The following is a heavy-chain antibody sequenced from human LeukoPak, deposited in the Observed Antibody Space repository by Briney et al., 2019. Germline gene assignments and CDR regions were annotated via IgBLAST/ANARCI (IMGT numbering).Heavy chain of an antibody. V-gene: IGHV3-11*01. CDR3: ARDIAVAGTEYMDV. D-gene: IGHD6-19*01. J-gene: IGHJ6*03. CDR2: ISSSGSTI. Sequence: PGGSLRLSCAASGFTFSDYYMSWIRQAPGKGLEWVSYISSSGSTIYYADSVKGRFTISRDNAKNSLYLQMDSLRAEDTAVYYCARDIAVAGTEYMDVWGKGTTVTISS. CDR1: GFTFSDYY.